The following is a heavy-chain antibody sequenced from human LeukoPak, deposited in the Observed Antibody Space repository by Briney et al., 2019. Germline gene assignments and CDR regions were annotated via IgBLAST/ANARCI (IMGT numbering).Heavy chain of an antibody. V-gene: IGHV3-23*01. D-gene: IGHD3-3*01. CDR1: GFTFSSYA. CDR3: AKVGDSRDAFDI. J-gene: IGHJ3*02. Sequence: GGSLRLSCAASGFTFSSYAMSWVRQAPGKGLEWVSAISGSGGNTYYADSVKGRFTLSRDNSKNTLYLQMNSLRAEDTAVYYCAKVGDSRDAFDIWGQGTMVTVSS. CDR2: ISGSGGNT.